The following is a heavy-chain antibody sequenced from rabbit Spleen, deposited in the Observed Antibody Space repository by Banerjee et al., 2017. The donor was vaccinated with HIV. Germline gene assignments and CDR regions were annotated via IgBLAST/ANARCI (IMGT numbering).Heavy chain of an antibody. CDR3: ARDTSSSFSSYGMDL. J-gene: IGHJ6*01. CDR1: GFSFSNKAV. D-gene: IGHD1-1*01. V-gene: IGHV1S45*01. Sequence: QEQLVESGGGLVRPEGSLKLSCKASGFSFSNKAVMCWVRQAPGKGPEWIACIYGGSSGSTYYATWAKGRFTISKTSSTTVTLQVTRLTAADTATYFCARDTSSSFSSYGMDLWGQGTLVTVS. CDR2: IYGGSSGST.